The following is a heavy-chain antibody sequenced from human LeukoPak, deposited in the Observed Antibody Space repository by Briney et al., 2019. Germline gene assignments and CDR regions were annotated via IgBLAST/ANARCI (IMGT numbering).Heavy chain of an antibody. CDR2: INHSGST. Sequence: SETLSLTCAVSGGSFSGYYWSWIRQPPGKGLEWIGEINHSGSTNYNPSLKSRVTISVDTSKNQFSLKLSSVTAADTAVYYCARTPRYDYIWGGYRYTGDSAFDIWGQGTMVTVSS. CDR1: GGSFSGYY. CDR3: ARTPRYDYIWGGYRYTGDSAFDI. D-gene: IGHD3-16*02. J-gene: IGHJ3*02. V-gene: IGHV4-34*01.